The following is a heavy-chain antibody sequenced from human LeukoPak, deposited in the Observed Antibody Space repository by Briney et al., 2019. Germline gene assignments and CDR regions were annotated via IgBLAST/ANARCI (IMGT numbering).Heavy chain of an antibody. Sequence: SVKVSCKASGGTFSSYTICWVRQAPGQGLEWMGRIIPILGIANYAQKSQGRVTITADKSTSTAYMELSSLRSEDTAVYYCARQPDIAAHTHWGQGTLVTVSS. CDR2: IIPILGIA. CDR1: GGTFSSYT. J-gene: IGHJ4*02. D-gene: IGHD6-6*01. CDR3: ARQPDIAAHTH. V-gene: IGHV1-69*02.